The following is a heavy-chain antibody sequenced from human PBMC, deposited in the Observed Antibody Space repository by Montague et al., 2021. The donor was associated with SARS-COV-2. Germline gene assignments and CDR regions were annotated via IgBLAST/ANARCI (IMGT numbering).Heavy chain of an antibody. CDR1: GGSVSSRSYY. CDR2: IYYSGST. Sequence: SETLSLTCTVSGGSVSSRSYYWGWIRQPPGKGLEWIGSIYYSGSTHYNPSLKSRVIISVDTSKNQFPLKLSSVTAADTAVYYCARRGDYGGPRFDYWGQGTLVSVSS. D-gene: IGHD4-23*01. J-gene: IGHJ4*02. CDR3: ARRGDYGGPRFDY. V-gene: IGHV4-39*01.